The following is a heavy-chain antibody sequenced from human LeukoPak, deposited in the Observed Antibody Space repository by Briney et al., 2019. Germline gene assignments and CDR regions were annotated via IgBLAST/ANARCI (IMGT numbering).Heavy chain of an antibody. V-gene: IGHV1-46*01. CDR3: ARRSPAYCGGDCYLDY. CDR2: INPSGGST. CDR1: GYTFTNYY. Sequence: GASVMVSCKASGYTFTNYYLFWVRQAPGQGLEWMGIINPSGGSTSYAQKFQGRVTMTRDTSTSTVYMELSSLTSEDTAVYYCARRSPAYCGGDCYLDYWGQGTLVTVSS. J-gene: IGHJ4*02. D-gene: IGHD2-21*02.